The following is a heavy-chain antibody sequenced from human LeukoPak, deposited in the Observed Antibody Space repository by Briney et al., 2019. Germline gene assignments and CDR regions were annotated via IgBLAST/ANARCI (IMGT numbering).Heavy chain of an antibody. Sequence: ASVKVSCKASGYTFTGYYMHWVRQAPGQGLEWMGWINPNSGGTNYAQKFQGRVTMTRDTSISTAYMELSRLRSDDTAVYYCARDLLWDGTGLDYWGQGTLVTVSS. CDR3: ARDLLWDGTGLDY. CDR2: INPNSGGT. CDR1: GYTFTGYY. D-gene: IGHD3-10*01. J-gene: IGHJ4*02. V-gene: IGHV1-2*02.